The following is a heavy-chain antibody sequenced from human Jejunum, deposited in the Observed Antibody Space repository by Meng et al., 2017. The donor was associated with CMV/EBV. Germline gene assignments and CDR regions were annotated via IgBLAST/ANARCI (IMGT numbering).Heavy chain of an antibody. CDR1: EYTFTDYY. V-gene: IGHV1-2*02. D-gene: IGHD1-26*01. CDR2: INPNTGDT. Sequence: SEYTFTDYYMQRVRQAPGQGLEWIGWINPNTGDTNYAQKFQGRVTMTRDMSINTVYMELTRLRSDDTAVYYCAKDGGSYLDYYFDYWGQGTLVTVSS. J-gene: IGHJ4*02. CDR3: AKDGGSYLDYYFDY.